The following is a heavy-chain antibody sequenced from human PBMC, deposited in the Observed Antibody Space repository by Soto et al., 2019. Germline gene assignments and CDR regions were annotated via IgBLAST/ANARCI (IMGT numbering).Heavy chain of an antibody. V-gene: IGHV3-48*02. CDR2: ISSSSSTI. D-gene: IGHD1-26*01. CDR1: GFTFSSYS. J-gene: IGHJ4*02. CDR3: ARDKSGSYEDYFDS. Sequence: EVQLVESGVGLVQPGGSLRLSCAASGFTFSSYSMNWVRPAPGKWLEWVSYISSSSSTIYYADSVKGRFTISRDNAKNSLYLQMNSLRDEDTAVYYCARDKSGSYEDYFDSCGQGTLVTVSS.